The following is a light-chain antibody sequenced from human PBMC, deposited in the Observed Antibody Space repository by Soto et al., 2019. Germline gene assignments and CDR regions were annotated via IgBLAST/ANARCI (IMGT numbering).Light chain of an antibody. CDR3: QLYGVSPKT. J-gene: IGKJ1*01. CDR1: QTLTNTY. Sequence: EIVLTQSPGTLSLSPGERATLSCRASQTLTNTYLAWYQQKPDQAPRLLIFDASTRATGIPDRFSGSGSGTDFNITISSLEPEDFAVYCCQLYGVSPKTFGEGTKVEVK. CDR2: DAS. V-gene: IGKV3-20*01.